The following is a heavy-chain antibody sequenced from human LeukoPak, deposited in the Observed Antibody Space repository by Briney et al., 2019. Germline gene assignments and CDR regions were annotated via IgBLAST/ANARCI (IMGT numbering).Heavy chain of an antibody. D-gene: IGHD6-19*01. CDR3: ARTTTVSSGPDY. J-gene: IGHJ4*02. Sequence: ASVKVSCKASGYTFTGYYMHWVRQAPGQGPEWMGWINPNSGGTHYSQKFQGRVTMTRDTSISTAYMELSRLRSDDTAVYYCARTTTVSSGPDYWGQGTLVTVSS. CDR1: GYTFTGYY. V-gene: IGHV1-2*02. CDR2: INPNSGGT.